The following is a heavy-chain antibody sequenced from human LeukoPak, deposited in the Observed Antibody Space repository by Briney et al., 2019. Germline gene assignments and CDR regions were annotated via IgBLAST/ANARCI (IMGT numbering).Heavy chain of an antibody. J-gene: IGHJ4*02. CDR1: GGTFSIYA. Sequence: SVTVSFTASGGTFSIYAISWVRQAPGQGLEWMGRIIPILGIANYAQKFQGRVTITADKSTSTAYMELSSLRSEDTAVYYCASGSLSGFDYWGQGPLVTVSS. V-gene: IGHV1-69*04. CDR2: IIPILGIA. CDR3: ASGSLSGFDY. D-gene: IGHD1-14*01.